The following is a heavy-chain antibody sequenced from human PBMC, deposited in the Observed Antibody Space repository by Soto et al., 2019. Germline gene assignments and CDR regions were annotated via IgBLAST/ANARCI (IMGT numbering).Heavy chain of an antibody. CDR1: GGSISDYY. CDR2: IHSTGTT. Sequence: ASETLSLTCTVSGGSISDYYWNWIRQPPGKGLEWIGFIHSTGTTNYNPSLKSRVAISVDTSKNQFSVKLTSVTAADTAVYYCARGTPYHRNDDWFDTWGQGTLVTVSS. J-gene: IGHJ5*02. D-gene: IGHD2-21*01. CDR3: ARGTPYHRNDDWFDT. V-gene: IGHV4-59*01.